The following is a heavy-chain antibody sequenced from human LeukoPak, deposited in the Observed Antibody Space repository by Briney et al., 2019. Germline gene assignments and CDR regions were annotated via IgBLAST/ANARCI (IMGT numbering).Heavy chain of an antibody. J-gene: IGHJ4*02. Sequence: ETLSLTCAVYGGSFSGYYWSWIRQPPGKGLEWVANIKQDGSEKYYVDSVKGRFTISRDNAKNSLYLQMNSLRAEDTAVYYCVRDLYRIVVVPHYFDYWGQGTLVTVSS. CDR3: VRDLYRIVVVPHYFDY. D-gene: IGHD3-22*01. V-gene: IGHV3-7*01. CDR2: IKQDGSEK. CDR1: GGSFSGYY.